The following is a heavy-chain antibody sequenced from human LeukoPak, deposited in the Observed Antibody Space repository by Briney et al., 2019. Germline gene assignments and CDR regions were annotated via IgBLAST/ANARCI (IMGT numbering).Heavy chain of an antibody. V-gene: IGHV4-59*08. D-gene: IGHD3-3*01. J-gene: IGHJ5*02. CDR1: GGSISSYY. CDR3: ARHGSFWSGKTSWFDP. Sequence: PSETLSLTCTVSGGSISSYYWSWIRQPPGKGLEWIGYIYCSGSTNYNPSLKSRVTISVDTSKNQFSLKLSSVTAADTAVYYCARHGSFWSGKTSWFDPWGQGTLVTVSS. CDR2: IYCSGST.